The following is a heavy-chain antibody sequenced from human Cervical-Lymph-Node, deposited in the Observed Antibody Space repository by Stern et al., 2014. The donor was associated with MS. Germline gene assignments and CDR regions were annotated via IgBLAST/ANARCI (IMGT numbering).Heavy chain of an antibody. CDR2: IYPGDSDT. J-gene: IGHJ4*02. V-gene: IGHV5-51*01. CDR3: SRHGVGATILDY. Sequence: VQLVESGAEVKKPGESLKISCKGSGYAFSNYWIGWVRQRPGKGLEWMGIIYPGDSDTRYTPSFQGQVTISADRSFNTAFLQWDSLKASDTAMYYCSRHGVGATILDYWGQGTLVTVSS. CDR1: GYAFSNYW. D-gene: IGHD5-24*01.